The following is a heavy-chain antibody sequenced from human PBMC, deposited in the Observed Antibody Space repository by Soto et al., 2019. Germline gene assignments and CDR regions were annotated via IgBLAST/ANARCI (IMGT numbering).Heavy chain of an antibody. CDR1: GYTFTSYG. J-gene: IGHJ4*02. D-gene: IGHD6-25*01. CDR2: ISAYNGNT. Sequence: QVQLVQSGAEVKKPGASVKVSCKASGYTFTSYGISWVRQAPGQGLEWMGWISAYNGNTNYTQNLQGRVTMTTDTSTTTAYREVRSLSCDDTAVYYCAREDVEMPTIAAYWGQGTLVTVSS. CDR3: AREDVEMPTIAAY. V-gene: IGHV1-18*01.